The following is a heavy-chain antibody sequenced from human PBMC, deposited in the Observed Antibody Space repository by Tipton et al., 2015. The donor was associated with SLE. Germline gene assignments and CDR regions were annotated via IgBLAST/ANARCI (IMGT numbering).Heavy chain of an antibody. CDR1: GFNFDNYW. J-gene: IGHJ3*02. V-gene: IGHV3-7*01. D-gene: IGHD2-15*01. CDR3: TRDPGRVGSRQRDAFDI. Sequence: SLRLSCAASGFNFDNYWMSWVRQDPGKGLEWVANIKEHGTETYYVDSVRGRFTISRDNTKNSLYLQMNNLRVEDMAVYYCTRDPGRVGSRQRDAFDIWGQGTMVTVSS. CDR2: IKEHGTET.